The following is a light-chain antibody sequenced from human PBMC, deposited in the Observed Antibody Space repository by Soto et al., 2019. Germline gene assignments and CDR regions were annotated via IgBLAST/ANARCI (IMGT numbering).Light chain of an antibody. V-gene: IGLV2-14*03. CDR1: SSDIGSYDH. CDR3: ISYTDRQSYL. CDR2: AVS. Sequence: QSVLTQPASVSGSPGQSITISCSGTSSDIGSYDHVAWYQQFPGKSPKLMIYAVSDRPSGVSDRFSGSKSGITAYLTISGLQTEDEADYYCISYTDRQSYLFGTGTKVTVL. J-gene: IGLJ1*01.